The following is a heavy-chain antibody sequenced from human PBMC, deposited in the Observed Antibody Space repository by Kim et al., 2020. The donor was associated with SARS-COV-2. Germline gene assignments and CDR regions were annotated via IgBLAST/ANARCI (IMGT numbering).Heavy chain of an antibody. J-gene: IGHJ4*02. CDR1: TFTFSTFA. D-gene: IGHD1-1*01. Sequence: GGSLRLSCEASTFTFSTFAMSWVRQAPGKGLEWVSSISSRSTNIFYADSVKGRFTSSRDNAKRSLYLDMSSRRGYDTGLYYCTRGRTGTSDAGREYWGQGTLVTVSS. V-gene: IGHV3-21*01. CDR2: ISSRSTNI. CDR3: TRGRTGTSDAGREY.